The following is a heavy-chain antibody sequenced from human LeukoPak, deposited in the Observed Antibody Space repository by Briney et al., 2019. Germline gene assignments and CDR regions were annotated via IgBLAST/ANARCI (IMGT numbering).Heavy chain of an antibody. Sequence: PSETLSLTCTVSGGSISSDSYYWGWIRQPPGKGLEWIGSFYYSGSSYYNPSLKSRVTISVDTSKNQFSLKLSSVTAADTAVYYCARGIAAASERALDIWGQGTMVTVSS. CDR2: FYYSGSS. CDR3: ARGIAAASERALDI. CDR1: GGSISSDSYY. V-gene: IGHV4-39*07. J-gene: IGHJ3*02. D-gene: IGHD6-13*01.